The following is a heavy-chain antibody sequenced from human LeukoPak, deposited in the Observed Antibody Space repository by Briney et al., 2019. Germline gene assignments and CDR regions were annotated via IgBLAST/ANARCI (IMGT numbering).Heavy chain of an antibody. CDR3: ARETYDILTGSLDY. CDR1: GFTVSSNY. Sequence: GGSLRLSCAASGFTVSSNYMNWVRQAPGKGLEWVSSISSTSSYIYYADSVKGRFTISRDNAKNSLYLQMNSLRAGDTAMYYCARETYDILTGSLDYWGQGTLVTVSS. D-gene: IGHD3-9*01. J-gene: IGHJ4*02. V-gene: IGHV3-21*01. CDR2: ISSTSSYI.